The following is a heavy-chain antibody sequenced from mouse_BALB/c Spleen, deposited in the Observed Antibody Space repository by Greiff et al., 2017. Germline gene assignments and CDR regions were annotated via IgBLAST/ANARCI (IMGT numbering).Heavy chain of an antibody. CDR2: IDPSDSET. CDR1: GYSFTSYW. D-gene: IGHD2-3*01. CDR3: ARSSDGYYVAWFAY. J-gene: IGHJ3*01. Sequence: QVQLKQSGPQLVRPGASVKISCKASGYSFTSYWMHWVKQRPGQGLEWIGMIDPSDSETRLNQKFKDKATLTVDKSSSTAYMQLSSPTSEDSAVYYCARSSDGYYVAWFAYWGQGTLVTVSA. V-gene: IGHV1S126*01.